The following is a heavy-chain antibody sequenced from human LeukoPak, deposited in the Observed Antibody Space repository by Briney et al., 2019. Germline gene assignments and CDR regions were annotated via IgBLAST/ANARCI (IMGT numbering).Heavy chain of an antibody. D-gene: IGHD3-22*01. J-gene: IGHJ4*02. V-gene: IGHV3-53*04. CDR2: IYSGGST. CDR1: GFTVSSNY. Sequence: GGSLRLSCAASGFTVSSNYMSWVRQAPGKGLEWVSVIYSGGSTYYADSVKGRFTISRHNSKNTLYLQMNSLRAEDTAVYYCASSAAYYYDSSGYYPFDYWGQGTLVTVSS. CDR3: ASSAAYYYDSSGYYPFDY.